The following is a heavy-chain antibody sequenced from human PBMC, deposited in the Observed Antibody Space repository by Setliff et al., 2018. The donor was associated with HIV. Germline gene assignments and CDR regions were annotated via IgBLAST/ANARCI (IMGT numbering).Heavy chain of an antibody. D-gene: IGHD1-26*01. CDR2: ITSYNGNT. CDR1: GYTFSNYG. J-gene: IGHJ2*01. V-gene: IGHV1-18*01. Sequence: ASVKVSCKASGYTFSNYGITWVRQAPGQGLEWMGWITSYNGNTNYAKKFKGRVTMTTDTSTIIAYMELKRLRSEDTAVYYCARDHHSGRGSNFPWYSDLWGRGTLVTVSS. CDR3: ARDHHSGRGSNFPWYSDL.